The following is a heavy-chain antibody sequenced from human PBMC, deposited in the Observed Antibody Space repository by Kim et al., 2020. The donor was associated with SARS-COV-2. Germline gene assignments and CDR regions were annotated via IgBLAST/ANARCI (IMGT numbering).Heavy chain of an antibody. J-gene: IGHJ4*02. D-gene: IGHD3-10*01. CDR3: ARGVSEVDY. CDR2: GNT. V-gene: IGHV1-18*01. Sequence: GNTNYAQKLQGRVTMTTDTSTSTAYMELRSLRSDDTAVYYCARGVSEVDYWGQGTLVTVSS.